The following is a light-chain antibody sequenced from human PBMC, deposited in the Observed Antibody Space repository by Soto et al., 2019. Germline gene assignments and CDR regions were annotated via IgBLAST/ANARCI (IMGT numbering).Light chain of an antibody. CDR1: GSDVGGYDY. V-gene: IGLV2-11*01. J-gene: IGLJ3*02. CDR3: CSYAGRYTWV. CDR2: DVT. Sequence: QSALTQPRSVSGSPGQSVTISCTGTGSDVGGYDYVSWYQQHPGKAPKLMIYDVTKRPSGVPDRFSGSKSGNTASLTISGLQAEDEADYYCCSYAGRYTWVFGGGTKLTVL.